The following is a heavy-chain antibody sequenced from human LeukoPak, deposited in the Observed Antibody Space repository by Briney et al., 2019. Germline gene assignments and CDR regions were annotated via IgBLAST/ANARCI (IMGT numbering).Heavy chain of an antibody. D-gene: IGHD5-24*01. CDR2: ISSSSSYI. J-gene: IGHJ4*02. V-gene: IGHV3-21*01. CDR3: ARLDRNAYNPFDY. Sequence: GGSLRLSCAASGFTFSTYSMNWVRQAPGKGLEWVSSISSSSSYIYYADSVKGRFTISRDNAKNSLYLQMNSLRAEDTAVYYCARLDRNAYNPFDYWGQGTLVTVSS. CDR1: GFTFSTYS.